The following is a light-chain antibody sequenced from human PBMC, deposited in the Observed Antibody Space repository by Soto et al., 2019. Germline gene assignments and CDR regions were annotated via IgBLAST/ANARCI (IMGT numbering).Light chain of an antibody. V-gene: IGLV2-18*02. CDR3: SSYTTSSTYV. CDR2: DVS. CDR1: SSDVGSYNR. Sequence: QSVLTQPPSVYGSPGQSVAISCNGTSSDVGSYNRVSWYQQPPGTAPKLMIYDVSNRPSGVPDRFSGSKSGNTASLTISGLQAEDEADYYCSSYTTSSTYVFGTGTKVTVL. J-gene: IGLJ1*01.